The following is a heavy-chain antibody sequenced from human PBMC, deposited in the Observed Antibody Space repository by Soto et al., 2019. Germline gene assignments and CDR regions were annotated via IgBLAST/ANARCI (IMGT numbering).Heavy chain of an antibody. D-gene: IGHD3-16*02. CDR2: VTGDGVTT. J-gene: IGHJ4*01. V-gene: IGHV3-23*01. CDR3: AKRLSYYFDS. Sequence: GGSLRLSCAASGLTFSNYAMSWVRQAPGKGLEWVSTVTGDGVTTSYADSVKGRFTISRDNSKNTLYLQMSGLRADDTAVYYCAKRLSYYFDSWGHRTXVTVSS. CDR1: GLTFSNYA.